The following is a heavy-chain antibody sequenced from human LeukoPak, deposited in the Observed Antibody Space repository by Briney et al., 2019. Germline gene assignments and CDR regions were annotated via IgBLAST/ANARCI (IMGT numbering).Heavy chain of an antibody. CDR1: GFTVSSNY. J-gene: IGHJ4*02. CDR2: IYSGAGT. Sequence: PGGSLRLSCAASGFTVSSNYMSWVRQAPGKGLEWVSLIYSGAGTYYADSVKGRFTISRDNSKNTLYLQMNNLRVEDTAMYYCAKQLGTFDYWGQGTLVTVSS. D-gene: IGHD6-13*01. CDR3: AKQLGTFDY. V-gene: IGHV3-53*01.